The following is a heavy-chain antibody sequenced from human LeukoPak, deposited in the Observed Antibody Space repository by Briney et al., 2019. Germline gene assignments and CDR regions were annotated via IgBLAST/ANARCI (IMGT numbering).Heavy chain of an antibody. D-gene: IGHD2-21*01. Sequence: SSVKLSRTVSVFTFTSSAMQWMRQARGQRLEWRGWIVVGIGNINYAQKFQERVTITRDLSTTTVYMELSSLRSDATAVYYCAADPWGDRYGVVGYHWGQGTLVTVSS. CDR3: AADPWGDRYGVVGYH. CDR2: IVVGIGNI. J-gene: IGHJ5*02. V-gene: IGHV1-58*02. CDR1: VFTFTSSA.